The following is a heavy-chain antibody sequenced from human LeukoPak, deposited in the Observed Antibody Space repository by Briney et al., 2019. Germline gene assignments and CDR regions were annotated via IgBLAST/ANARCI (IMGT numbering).Heavy chain of an antibody. CDR1: GFTFSSYG. Sequence: GGSLRLSCAASGFTFSSYGMHWVRQAPGKGLEWVAGISYDGSNKYYADSVKGRFTISRDNSKNTLYLQMNSLRAEDTAVYYCAKGHMGRPHLDYWGQGTLVTVSS. J-gene: IGHJ4*02. D-gene: IGHD1-26*01. CDR2: ISYDGSNK. CDR3: AKGHMGRPHLDY. V-gene: IGHV3-30*18.